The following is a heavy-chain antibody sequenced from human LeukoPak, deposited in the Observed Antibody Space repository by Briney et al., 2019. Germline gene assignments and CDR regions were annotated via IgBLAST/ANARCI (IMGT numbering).Heavy chain of an antibody. Sequence: GGSLRLSCAASGFTFSSYWMSWVRQAPGKGLEWVANIKQDGSEKYYVDSVKGRFTISRDNAKNSLYLQMNSLRAEDTAVYYCARGFKNNWNALVDYWGQGTLVTVSS. CDR3: ARGFKNNWNALVDY. D-gene: IGHD1-20*01. V-gene: IGHV3-7*01. CDR1: GFTFSSYW. CDR2: IKQDGSEK. J-gene: IGHJ4*02.